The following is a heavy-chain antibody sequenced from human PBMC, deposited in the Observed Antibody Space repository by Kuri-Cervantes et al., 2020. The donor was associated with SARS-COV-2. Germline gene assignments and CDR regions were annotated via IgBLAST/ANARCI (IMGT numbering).Heavy chain of an antibody. J-gene: IGHJ3*02. Sequence: SVKVSCKASGYTFTGYYMHWARQAPGQGLEWMGRIIPILGIANYAQKFQGRVTITADKSTSTAYMELSSLRSEDTAVYYCARSRMTTDAFDIWGQGTMVTVSS. D-gene: IGHD4-11*01. CDR2: IIPILGIA. V-gene: IGHV1-69*02. CDR1: GYTFTGYY. CDR3: ARSRMTTDAFDI.